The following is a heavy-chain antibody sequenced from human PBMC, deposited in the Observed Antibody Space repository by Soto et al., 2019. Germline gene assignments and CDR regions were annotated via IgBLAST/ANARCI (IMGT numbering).Heavy chain of an antibody. CDR3: ARVEEDWFDP. CDR2: IYYSGST. CDR1: GGSISSYY. Sequence: SETLSLTCTVSGGSISSYYWSWIRQPPGKGLEWIGYIYYSGSTNYNPSLKSRVTISVDTSKNQFSLKLSSVTAADTAVYYCARVEEDWFDPWGQGTLVTVSS. V-gene: IGHV4-59*01. J-gene: IGHJ5*02.